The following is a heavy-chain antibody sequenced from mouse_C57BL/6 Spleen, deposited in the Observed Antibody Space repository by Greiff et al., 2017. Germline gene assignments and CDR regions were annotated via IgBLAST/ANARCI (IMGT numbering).Heavy chain of an antibody. V-gene: IGHV1-19*01. Sequence: EVQLQQPGPVLVKPGASVKMSCKASGYTFTDYYMNWVKQSPGQSLEWIGVINPSYGGTSYNQKFKGKATLTVDKSSSTAYMELNSLTSEDSAVYYCARWGRSGYIYAMDYWGQGTSVTVSS. J-gene: IGHJ4*01. D-gene: IGHD3-2*02. CDR1: GYTFTDYY. CDR2: INPSYGGT. CDR3: ARWGRSGYIYAMDY.